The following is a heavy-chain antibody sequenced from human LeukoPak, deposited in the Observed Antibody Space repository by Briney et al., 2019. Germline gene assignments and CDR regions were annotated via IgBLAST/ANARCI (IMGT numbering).Heavy chain of an antibody. CDR1: GGSFSGYS. V-gene: IGHV4-34*01. J-gene: IGHJ5*02. Sequence: SETLSLTCAVYGGSFSGYSWTWIRQPPGKGLEWIGEIDRSGSTNYNPALKSRLTISVGPSKNQFSLKLSSVTAADTAFYYCARDYAYGNWFDPWGQGTLVTVSS. CDR2: IDRSGST. CDR3: ARDYAYGNWFDP. D-gene: IGHD3-16*01.